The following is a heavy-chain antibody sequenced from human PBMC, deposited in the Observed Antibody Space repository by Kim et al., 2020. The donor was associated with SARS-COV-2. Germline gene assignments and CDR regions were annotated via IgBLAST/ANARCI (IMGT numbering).Heavy chain of an antibody. CDR2: IYYSGTT. Sequence: SETLSLTCTVSGGSISNYYWTWIRQPPGKGLEWIGYIYYSGTTTYNPSLESRVTLSIDTSKNRFSLKLTSVTAADTAVYYCARVPPSYSSGWHFDYWGQGTLVTVSS. CDR1: GGSISNYY. CDR3: ARVPPSYSSGWHFDY. V-gene: IGHV4-59*13. J-gene: IGHJ4*02. D-gene: IGHD6-19*01.